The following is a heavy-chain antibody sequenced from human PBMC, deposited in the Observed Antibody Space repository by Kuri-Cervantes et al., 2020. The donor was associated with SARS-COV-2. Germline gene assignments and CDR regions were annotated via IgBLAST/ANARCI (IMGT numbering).Heavy chain of an antibody. J-gene: IGHJ4*02. D-gene: IGHD6-19*01. CDR2: ISFDGRNT. CDR1: GFIFSDYA. V-gene: IGHV3-30*14. CDR3: ARDPWGADISGWKRPFDY. Sequence: AGSLRLSCEASGFIFSDYAMDWVRQTPGKGLEWVAIISFDGRNTKFADCVKGRFTISRDNSKNVVYLQMNRLRIEDTAEYFCARDPWGADISGWKRPFDYWGQGTLVTVSS.